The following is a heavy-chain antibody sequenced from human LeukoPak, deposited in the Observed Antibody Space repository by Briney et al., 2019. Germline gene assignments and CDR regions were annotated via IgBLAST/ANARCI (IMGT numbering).Heavy chain of an antibody. CDR2: ISSSITYI. V-gene: IGHV3-21*01. D-gene: IGHD3-22*01. Sequence: PGGSLRLSCAASGFMFPSYTMSWAREAPGKRREWGSSISSSITYIYYDDSVKGRFTISRDNAINSLYLQMNSLRAEDTAVYYCVRGGYYDSRDAFHIWGQGTVVTVSS. CDR1: GFMFPSYT. J-gene: IGHJ3*02. CDR3: VRGGYYDSRDAFHI.